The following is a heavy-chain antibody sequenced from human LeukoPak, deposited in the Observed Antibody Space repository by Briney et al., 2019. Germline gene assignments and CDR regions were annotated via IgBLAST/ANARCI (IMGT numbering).Heavy chain of an antibody. CDR2: IYYSGST. D-gene: IGHD3-10*01. CDR1: GGSIHSYY. Sequence: PSETLSLTCTISGGSIHSYYWSWIRQPPGKGLEWIGYIYYSGSTNYNPSLKSRVTISVDTSKNQFSLKLSSVTAADTAVYYCARLSGLWFGELLYGYYFDYWGQGTLVTVSS. CDR3: ARLSGLWFGELLYGYYFDY. J-gene: IGHJ4*02. V-gene: IGHV4-59*08.